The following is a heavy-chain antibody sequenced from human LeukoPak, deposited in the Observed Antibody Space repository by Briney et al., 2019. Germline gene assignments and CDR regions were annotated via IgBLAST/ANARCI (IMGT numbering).Heavy chain of an antibody. Sequence: GASVKVSCKASGYTFTSYYMHWVRQAPGQGLEWMGMINPSGGSSTYAQKFQGRVTMTKDTSTSTVYMELSSLRSEDTAVYYCASPYYYDSSGHDAFDIWGQGTMVTVSS. D-gene: IGHD3-22*01. J-gene: IGHJ3*02. CDR3: ASPYYYDSSGHDAFDI. CDR2: INPSGGSS. CDR1: GYTFTSYY. V-gene: IGHV1-46*01.